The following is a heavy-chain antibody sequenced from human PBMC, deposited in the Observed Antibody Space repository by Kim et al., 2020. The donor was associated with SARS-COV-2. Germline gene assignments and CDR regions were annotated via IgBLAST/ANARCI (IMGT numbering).Heavy chain of an antibody. J-gene: IGHJ4*02. D-gene: IGHD6-13*01. CDR1: GFTFSSYA. Sequence: GGSLRLSCAASGFTFSSYAMSWVRQAPGKGLEWVSAISGSGGSTYYADSVKGRFTISRDNSKNTLYLQMNSLRAEDTAVYYCAKVERESSSWYYVDYWGQGTLGSVSS. CDR2: ISGSGGST. V-gene: IGHV3-23*01. CDR3: AKVERESSSWYYVDY.